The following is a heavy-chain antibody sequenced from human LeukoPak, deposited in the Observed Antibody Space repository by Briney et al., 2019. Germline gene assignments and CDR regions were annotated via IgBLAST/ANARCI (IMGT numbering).Heavy chain of an antibody. CDR1: GFTFSSYS. Sequence: PGGSLRLSCAASGFTFSSYSMNWVRQAPGKGLEWVSYISSSSSTIYHADSVKGRFTISRDNAKNSLYLQMNSLRAEDTAVYYCARGMATLDYWGQGTLVTVSS. CDR3: ARGMATLDY. V-gene: IGHV3-48*04. CDR2: ISSSSSTI. D-gene: IGHD5-24*01. J-gene: IGHJ4*02.